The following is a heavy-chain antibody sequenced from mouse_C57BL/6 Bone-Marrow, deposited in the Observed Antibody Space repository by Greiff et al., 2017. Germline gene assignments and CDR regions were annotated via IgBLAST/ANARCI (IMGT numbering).Heavy chain of an antibody. CDR1: DYTFTSYW. CDR2: INPSSGYT. V-gene: IGHV1-7*01. J-gene: IGHJ4*01. Sequence: VQLQESGAELAKPGASVKLSCKASDYTFTSYWMHWVKQRPGQGLEWIGYINPSSGYTKYNQKFKDKATLTADKSSSKAYMQLSSLTYEDSAVYYCAGGLGRVYYAMDYWGQRTSVTVSS. CDR3: AGGLGRVYYAMDY. D-gene: IGHD4-1*01.